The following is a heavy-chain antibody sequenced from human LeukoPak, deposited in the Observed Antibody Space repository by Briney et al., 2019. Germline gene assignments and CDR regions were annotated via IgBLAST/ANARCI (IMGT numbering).Heavy chain of an antibody. J-gene: IGHJ4*02. CDR2: IYYSGST. CDR3: ASHQLVLAPFDY. D-gene: IGHD6-6*01. V-gene: IGHV4-39*01. Sequence: PSETLSLTCTVSGGSISSSSYYWGWIRQPPGKGPEWIGSIYYSGSTYYNPSLKSRVTISVDTSKNQFSLKLSSVTAADTAVYYCASHQLVLAPFDYWGQGTLVTVSS. CDR1: GGSISSSSYY.